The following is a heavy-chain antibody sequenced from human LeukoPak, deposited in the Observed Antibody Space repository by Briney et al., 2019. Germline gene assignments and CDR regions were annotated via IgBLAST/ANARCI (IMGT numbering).Heavy chain of an antibody. D-gene: IGHD5-18*01. CDR1: GFTFSSYA. Sequence: GRSLRLSCAASGFTFSSYAMHWVRQAPGKGLEWVAVISYDGSNKYYADSVKGRFTISRDNSKNTLYLQMNSLRAEDTAVYYCAKDRGEQLWLLGGDAFDIWGQGTMVTVSS. CDR3: AKDRGEQLWLLGGDAFDI. V-gene: IGHV3-30*04. CDR2: ISYDGSNK. J-gene: IGHJ3*02.